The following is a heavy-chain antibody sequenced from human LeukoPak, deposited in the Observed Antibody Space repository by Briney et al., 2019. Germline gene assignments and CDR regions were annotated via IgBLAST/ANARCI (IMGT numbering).Heavy chain of an antibody. CDR3: ARLGVASRGYTYGPDY. V-gene: IGHV4-59*08. J-gene: IGHJ4*02. CDR2: IYYTRST. Sequence: PSETLSLTCTVSGGSISSYYWSWIRQPPGKGLEWIGYIYYTRSTNYNPSLKSRVTISVDTSKNQFSLKLSSVTAADTAVYYCARLGVASRGYTYGPDYWGQGTLVTVSS. D-gene: IGHD5-18*01. CDR1: GGSISSYY.